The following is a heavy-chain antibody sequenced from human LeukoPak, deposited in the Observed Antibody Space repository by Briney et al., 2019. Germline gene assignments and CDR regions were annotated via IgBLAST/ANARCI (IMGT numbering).Heavy chain of an antibody. V-gene: IGHV3-21*04. CDR1: GFTFSSYS. CDR3: AKDRVHYYGAGSHFDN. CDR2: ISTSSSYI. J-gene: IGHJ4*02. D-gene: IGHD3-10*01. Sequence: PGGSLRLSCAASGFTFSSYSMNWVRQAPGKGLEWVSFISTSSSYIHNADSVKGRFTISRDNAENTLFLQMNSLRPEDTAVYFCAKDRVHYYGAGSHFDNWGQGALVTVSS.